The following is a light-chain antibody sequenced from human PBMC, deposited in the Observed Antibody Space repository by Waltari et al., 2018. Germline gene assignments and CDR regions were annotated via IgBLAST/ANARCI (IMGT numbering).Light chain of an antibody. CDR3: LSRDTSSTRL. CDR1: TLRRYY. J-gene: IGLJ2*01. CDR2: GQD. Sequence: SSELTQDTAVSVALGQTVRITCQGDTLRRYYARWYQQRPGQAPILVLYGQDNRPSGIPDRFSGSTSGNTASLTITGAQAEDEADYYCLSRDTSSTRLFGGGTRLTV. V-gene: IGLV3-19*01.